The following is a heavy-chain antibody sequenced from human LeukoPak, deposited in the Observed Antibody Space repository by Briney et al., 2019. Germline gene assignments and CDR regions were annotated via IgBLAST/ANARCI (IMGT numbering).Heavy chain of an antibody. J-gene: IGHJ4*02. V-gene: IGHV4-4*07. CDR2: IYASGNT. CDR1: GGSISSYY. D-gene: IGHD4-11*01. Sequence: SETLSLTCTVSGGSISSYYWSWVRQPAGKGLEWIGRIYASGNTNYNPSLKGRVTMTVDTSKNQFSLNLSSVTAADTAVYYCARHGGTRITLIQVYYFDYWGQGTLVTVSS. CDR3: ARHGGTRITLIQVYYFDY.